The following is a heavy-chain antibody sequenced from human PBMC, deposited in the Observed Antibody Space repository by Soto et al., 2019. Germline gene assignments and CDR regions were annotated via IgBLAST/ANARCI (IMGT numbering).Heavy chain of an antibody. V-gene: IGHV4-30-4*01. D-gene: IGHD6-13*01. CDR1: GGSISSGDYY. Sequence: QVQLQESGPGLVKPSQTLSLTCTVSGGSISSGDYYWSWIRQPPGKGLEWIGYIYYSGSTYYNPSLKSRVTISVDTSKKQFSLKLSSVTAADTAVYYCARVGSSSSWYVSYFDYWGQGTLVTVSS. CDR3: ARVGSSSSWYVSYFDY. CDR2: IYYSGST. J-gene: IGHJ4*02.